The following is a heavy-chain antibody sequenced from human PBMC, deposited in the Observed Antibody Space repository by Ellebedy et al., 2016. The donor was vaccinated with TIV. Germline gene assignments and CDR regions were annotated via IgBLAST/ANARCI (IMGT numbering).Heavy chain of an antibody. CDR2: INSDGSSA. CDR3: ARGGRDQWLIDY. CDR1: GFTFSSYA. D-gene: IGHD6-19*01. V-gene: IGHV3-74*01. J-gene: IGHJ4*02. Sequence: PGGSLRLSCAASGFTFSSYAMSWVRQAPGKGLVWPSRINSDGSSANYADSVKGRFSISRENSKNTLYVQMNSLRAEDTAVYYCARGGRDQWLIDYWGQGTLVTVSS.